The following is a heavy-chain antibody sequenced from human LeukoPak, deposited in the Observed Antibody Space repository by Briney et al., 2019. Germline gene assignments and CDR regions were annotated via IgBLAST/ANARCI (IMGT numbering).Heavy chain of an antibody. D-gene: IGHD6-19*01. V-gene: IGHV1-8*01. Sequence: GASVKVSCKASGYTFTSYEINWVRQATGQGLEWMGWMNPNSGNTGYAQKFQGRVTMTRNTSISTAYMELSSLRSEDTAVYYCARGRLAVAGTYYYYGMDVWGQGTTVTVSS. CDR2: MNPNSGNT. CDR3: ARGRLAVAGTYYYYGMDV. J-gene: IGHJ6*02. CDR1: GYTFTSYE.